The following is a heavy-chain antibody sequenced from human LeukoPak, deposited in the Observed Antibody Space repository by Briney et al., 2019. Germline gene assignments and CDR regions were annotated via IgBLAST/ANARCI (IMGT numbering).Heavy chain of an antibody. Sequence: GEALQISFQGSGYGFSNYWIGWGRRMPGKGGEWMGIIYPGDSDVRYSPSFQGQVTISADTSISTPYLQWSSLQASDTAMYYCARQGYNSTWDRYLAYWGQGTQVTVSS. D-gene: IGHD6-13*01. J-gene: IGHJ4*02. V-gene: IGHV5-51*01. CDR3: ARQGYNSTWDRYLAY. CDR2: IYPGDSDV. CDR1: GYGFSNYW.